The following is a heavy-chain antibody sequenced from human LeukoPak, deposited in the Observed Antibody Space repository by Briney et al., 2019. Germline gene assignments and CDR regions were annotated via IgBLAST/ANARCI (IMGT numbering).Heavy chain of an antibody. D-gene: IGHD3-10*01. CDR1: GFTFTNYG. J-gene: IGHJ3*02. V-gene: IGHV3-30*02. CDR3: ARDEVHYYGSGSYAFDI. Sequence: GGSLRLSCAASGFTFTNYGMHWVRQAPGKGLEWVAFIRYDGSDKYYADSVKGRFTISRDNSKNTMYLQMNSLRAEDTAVYYCARDEVHYYGSGSYAFDIWGQGTMVTVSS. CDR2: IRYDGSDK.